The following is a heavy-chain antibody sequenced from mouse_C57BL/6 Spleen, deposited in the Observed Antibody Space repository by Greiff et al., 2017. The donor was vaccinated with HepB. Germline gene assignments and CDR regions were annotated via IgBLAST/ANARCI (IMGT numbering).Heavy chain of an antibody. V-gene: IGHV1-47*01. CDR2: FHPYNDDT. CDR3: ARGYYDYDAGYAMDY. D-gene: IGHD2-4*01. CDR1: GYTFTTYP. J-gene: IGHJ4*01. Sequence: VKLMESGAELVKPGASVKMSCKASGYTFTTYPIEWMKQNHGKSLEWIGNFHPYNDDTKYNEKFKGKATLTVEKSSSTVYLELSRLTSDDSAVYYCARGYYDYDAGYAMDYWGQGTSVTVSS.